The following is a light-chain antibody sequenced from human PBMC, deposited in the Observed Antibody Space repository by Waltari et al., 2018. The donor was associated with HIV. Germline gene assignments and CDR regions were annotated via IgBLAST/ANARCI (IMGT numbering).Light chain of an antibody. V-gene: IGLV1-40*01. J-gene: IGLJ2*01. Sequence: QSVLTQPPSVSGAPGQRVTIPCTGTRSNIGAGSDVHWYQQLPGTAPKLLIYANIHRPAGVPDRFSVSKSATSASLAITGLQAEDEADYFCQSYDSSLSAYVVFGGGTKLTVL. CDR3: QSYDSSLSAYVV. CDR2: ANI. CDR1: RSNIGAGSD.